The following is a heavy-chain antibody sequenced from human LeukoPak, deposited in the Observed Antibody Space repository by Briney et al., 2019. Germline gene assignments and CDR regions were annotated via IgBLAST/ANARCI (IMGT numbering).Heavy chain of an antibody. CDR2: IRYDGSNK. Sequence: GGSLRLSCAASGFTVSSNYVSWVRQAPGKGLEWVAFIRYDGSNKYYADSVKGRFTISRDNSKNTLYLQMNSLRAEDTAVYYCAKEIGGGPDAFDIWGQGTMVTVSS. CDR3: AKEIGGGPDAFDI. V-gene: IGHV3-30*02. J-gene: IGHJ3*02. D-gene: IGHD3-16*01. CDR1: GFTVSSNY.